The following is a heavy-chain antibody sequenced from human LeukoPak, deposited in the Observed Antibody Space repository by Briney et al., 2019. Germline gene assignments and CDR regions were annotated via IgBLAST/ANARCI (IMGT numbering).Heavy chain of an antibody. CDR3: ARDRPPVRYYYGSGEHRNWFDP. Sequence: ASVTVSCKASGYTFTGYYMHWVRQAPGQGLEWMGWINPNSGGTNYAQKFQGRVTMTRDTSISTAYMELSRLRSDDTAVYYCARDRPPVRYYYGSGEHRNWFDPWGQGTLVTVSS. V-gene: IGHV1-2*02. CDR2: INPNSGGT. J-gene: IGHJ5*02. CDR1: GYTFTGYY. D-gene: IGHD3-10*01.